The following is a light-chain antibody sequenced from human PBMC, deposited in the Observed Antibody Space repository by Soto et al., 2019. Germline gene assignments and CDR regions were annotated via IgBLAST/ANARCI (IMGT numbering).Light chain of an antibody. V-gene: IGKV2-28*01. CDR3: MQALQAPIT. Sequence: DIVMTQSPLSLPVTPGEPASISCRSRQSLLYSDGRNYLDWYLQKPGQSPQLLIYLGSNRASGVPDRFSGSGSGTDFTLSISTVEAGDVGVYYCMQALQAPITFGQGTRLEIK. CDR2: LGS. J-gene: IGKJ5*01. CDR1: QSLLYSDGRNY.